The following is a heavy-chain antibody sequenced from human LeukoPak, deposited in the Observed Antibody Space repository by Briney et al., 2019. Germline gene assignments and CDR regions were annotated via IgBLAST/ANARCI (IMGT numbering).Heavy chain of an antibody. V-gene: IGHV4-59*08. Sequence: PSETLSLTCTVSGGSISGFVWSWIRQPPGEGLEYTGFIYDTGTTNYNPLLKSRVTLSVDTSKNQFSLKLNSVTAADTAVYYCARLTKGEQWLAYYFDYWGQGALVTVSS. CDR3: ARLTKGEQWLAYYFDY. D-gene: IGHD6-19*01. CDR1: GGSISGFV. CDR2: IYDTGTT. J-gene: IGHJ4*02.